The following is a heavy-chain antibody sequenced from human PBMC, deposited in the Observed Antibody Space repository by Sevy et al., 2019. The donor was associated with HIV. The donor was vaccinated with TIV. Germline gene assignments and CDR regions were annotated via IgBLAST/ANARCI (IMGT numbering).Heavy chain of an antibody. V-gene: IGHV3-30*02. CDR2: IRYDGSKK. CDR3: AKDLKAEVAEGAFDI. D-gene: IGHD1-26*01. CDR1: GFIFSSYA. J-gene: IGHJ3*02. Sequence: GGSLRLSCAASGFIFSSYAMYWVRQPPGKGLEWLAYIRYDGSKKYYADSVKGRFTISRDNYKNKLNLQMNSLRGEDTAVYYCAKDLKAEVAEGAFDIWGQGTMVTVSS.